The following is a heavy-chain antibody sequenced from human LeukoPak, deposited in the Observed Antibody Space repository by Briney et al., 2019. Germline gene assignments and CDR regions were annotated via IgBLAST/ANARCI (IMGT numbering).Heavy chain of an antibody. Sequence: SQTLSLTCTVSGGSVTSGNDYWNWIRQPAGKGLEWIGRIYTNGGASYNPSLKSRVTISIDASKNQFSLKLSSVTAADTAVYYCAREPPGYWGQGILVTVSS. CDR2: IYTNGGA. V-gene: IGHV4-61*02. CDR1: GGSVTSGNDY. CDR3: AREPPGY. J-gene: IGHJ4*02.